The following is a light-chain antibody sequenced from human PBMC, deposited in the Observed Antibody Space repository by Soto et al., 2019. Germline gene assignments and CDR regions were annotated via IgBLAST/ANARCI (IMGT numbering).Light chain of an antibody. V-gene: IGKV2-30*01. J-gene: IGKJ1*01. CDR2: KVS. CDR3: MQGSYWPRT. CDR1: QSLVYSDGHTY. Sequence: DVVLTQSPLSLPVTLGQPASISCRSSQSLVYSDGHTYLNWFHQRPGQSPRRLIYKVSNRDSGVPDRFSGSGSGPDFTLTISRVEAEDVGIYYCMQGSYWPRTFGQGTKVEI.